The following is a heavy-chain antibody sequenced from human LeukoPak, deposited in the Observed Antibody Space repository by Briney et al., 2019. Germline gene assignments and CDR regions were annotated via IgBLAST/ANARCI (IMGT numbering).Heavy chain of an antibody. J-gene: IGHJ4*02. CDR2: ISGSGGST. D-gene: IGHD2-2*01. CDR3: AKAECSSTSCLYFDY. Sequence: PGGSLRLSCAASGFTFSSYAMSWVRQAPGKGLEWVSAISGSGGSTYYADSVKGRFTISRDNSKNTLYLQMNSLRAEDTAVYYCAKAECSSTSCLYFDYWGQGTLVTVSS. V-gene: IGHV3-23*01. CDR1: GFTFSSYA.